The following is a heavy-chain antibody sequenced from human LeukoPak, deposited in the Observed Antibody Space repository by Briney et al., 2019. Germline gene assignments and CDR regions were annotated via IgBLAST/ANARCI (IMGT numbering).Heavy chain of an antibody. CDR1: GYTFTSYD. V-gene: IGHV1-8*03. CDR3: ARDRVGPPSIYYGMDV. CDR2: MNPNSGNT. Sequence: ASVKVSCKASGYTFTSYDINWVRQATGRGLEWMGWMNPNSGNTGYAQKFQGRVTITRNTSISTAYMELSSLRSEDTAVYYCARDRVGPPSIYYGMDVWGQGTTVTVSS. D-gene: IGHD1-26*01. J-gene: IGHJ6*02.